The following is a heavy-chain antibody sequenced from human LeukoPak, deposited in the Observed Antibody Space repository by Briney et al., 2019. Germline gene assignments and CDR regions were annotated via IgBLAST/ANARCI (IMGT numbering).Heavy chain of an antibody. J-gene: IGHJ4*02. CDR3: ARDPLAYDSSGYPPFVDY. D-gene: IGHD3-22*01. CDR2: ISSSSSYI. V-gene: IGHV3-21*01. Sequence: GGSLRLSCAASGFAFSSYSMNWVRQAPGKGLEWVSSISSSSSYIYYADSVKGRFTISRDNAKNSLYLQMNSLRAEDTAVYYCARDPLAYDSSGYPPFVDYWGQGTLVTVSS. CDR1: GFAFSSYS.